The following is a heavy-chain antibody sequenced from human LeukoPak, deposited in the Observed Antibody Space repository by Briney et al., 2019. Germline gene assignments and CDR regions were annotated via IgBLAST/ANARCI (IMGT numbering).Heavy chain of an antibody. D-gene: IGHD2-15*01. J-gene: IGHJ5*02. CDR3: ARGVVVAATGDWFDP. Sequence: ASVTVSCKASGYTFTSYDINWVRQATGQGLEWVGWMNPNSGNTGYAQKFQGRVTMTRNTSISTAYMELSSLRSEDTAVYYCARGVVVAATGDWFDPWGQGTLVTVSS. CDR2: MNPNSGNT. CDR1: GYTFTSYD. V-gene: IGHV1-8*01.